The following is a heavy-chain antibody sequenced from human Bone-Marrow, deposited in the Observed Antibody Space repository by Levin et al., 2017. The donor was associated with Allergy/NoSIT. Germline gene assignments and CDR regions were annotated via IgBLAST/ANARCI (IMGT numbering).Heavy chain of an antibody. V-gene: IGHV3-21*01. CDR3: ARDRRYYYDSSGGFYYYYGMDV. Sequence: SGESLKISCAASGFTFSSYSMNWVRQAPGKGLEWVSSISSSSSYIYYADSVKGRFTISRDNAKNSLYLQMNSLRAEDTAVYYCARDRRYYYDSSGGFYYYYGMDVWGQGTTVTVSS. J-gene: IGHJ6*02. D-gene: IGHD3-22*01. CDR2: ISSSSSYI. CDR1: GFTFSSYS.